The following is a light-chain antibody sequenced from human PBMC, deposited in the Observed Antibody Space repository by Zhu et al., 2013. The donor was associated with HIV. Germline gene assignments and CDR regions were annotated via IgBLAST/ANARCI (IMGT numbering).Light chain of an antibody. CDR1: SSDVGSYNL. Sequence: QSALTQPASLSGSPGQSITISCTGTSSDVGSYNLVSWYQQHPGKAPKLMIYEVNKRPSVVSNRFSGSKSGNTASLTISGLQAEDEADYYCCSYAGSGTWVFGGGTKLTVI. CDR3: CSYAGSGTWV. J-gene: IGLJ3*02. V-gene: IGLV2-23*02. CDR2: EVN.